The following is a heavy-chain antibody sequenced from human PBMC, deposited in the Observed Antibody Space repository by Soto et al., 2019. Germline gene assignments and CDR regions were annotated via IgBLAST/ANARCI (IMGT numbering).Heavy chain of an antibody. J-gene: IGHJ4*02. D-gene: IGHD2-15*01. CDR3: ARVGGNEDFDT. Sequence: QVQLQESGPGLVKPSQTLSLTSTVSGASISRVDHYWSWIRQPPGKGLEWIGYIYYSGRADHNPSLKSRVAISIDTSKNRFSLRLSSVTAADTAVYYCARVGGNEDFDTWGQGTLVTVSS. CDR2: IYYSGRA. CDR1: GASISRVDHY. V-gene: IGHV4-30-4*01.